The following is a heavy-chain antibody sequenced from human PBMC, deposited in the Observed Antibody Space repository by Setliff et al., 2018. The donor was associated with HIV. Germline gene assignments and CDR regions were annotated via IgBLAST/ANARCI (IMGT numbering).Heavy chain of an antibody. CDR3: ARDYGDTPSYYYYYGIDV. V-gene: IGHV4-31*03. CDR1: GVSIRSGGYY. D-gene: IGHD4-17*01. J-gene: IGHJ6*02. CDR2: IYYSGST. Sequence: TLSLTCTLSGVSIRSGGYYWSWIRQHPVKGLEWIGYIYYSGSTYYNPTLQSRVTISVDTSKNQFSLKLSSVTAADTAVDYCARDYGDTPSYYYYYGIDVWGQGTTVTVSS.